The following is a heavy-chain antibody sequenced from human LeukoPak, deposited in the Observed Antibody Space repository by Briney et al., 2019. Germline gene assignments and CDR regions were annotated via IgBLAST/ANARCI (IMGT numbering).Heavy chain of an antibody. CDR2: IWYDGSNK. V-gene: IGHV3-33*01. D-gene: IGHD3-22*01. J-gene: IGHJ6*02. CDR3: ARNYYDSSGYPYYYYGMDV. CDR1: GFTFSSYG. Sequence: GGSLRLSCAASGFTFSSYGMHWVREAPGKGLEWVAVIWYDGSNKYYADSVKGRFTISRDNSKNTLYLQMNSLRAEDTAVYYCARNYYDSSGYPYYYYGMDVWGQGTTVTVSS.